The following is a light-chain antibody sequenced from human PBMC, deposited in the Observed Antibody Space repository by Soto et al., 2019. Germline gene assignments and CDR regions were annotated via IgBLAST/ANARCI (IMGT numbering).Light chain of an antibody. CDR2: DAS. J-gene: IGKJ2*01. CDR3: QQRGNWPGT. Sequence: EIVLTQSPATLSLSPGERATLSCRASQSVSRYLAWYQQKPGQAPSLIIYDASNRATGIPARFSGSGSGTYFTLTSSSLEPEDSAVYYCQQRGNWPGTFGQGTKLEIK. CDR1: QSVSRY. V-gene: IGKV3-11*01.